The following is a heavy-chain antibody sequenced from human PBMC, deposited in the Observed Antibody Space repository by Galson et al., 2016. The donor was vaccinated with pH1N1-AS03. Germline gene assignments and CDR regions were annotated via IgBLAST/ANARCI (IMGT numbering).Heavy chain of an antibody. CDR1: GGTFSSYA. Sequence: SVKVSCKASGGTFSSYAISWVRQAPGQGLEWMGGTIASVGITSYAQKFQGRVTITADESTSTAYMELSSLRSEDTAVYYCANRDYGFDYWGQGTLSPSPQ. CDR3: ANRDYGFDY. V-gene: IGHV1-69*10. CDR2: TIASVGIT. D-gene: IGHD4-17*01. J-gene: IGHJ4*02.